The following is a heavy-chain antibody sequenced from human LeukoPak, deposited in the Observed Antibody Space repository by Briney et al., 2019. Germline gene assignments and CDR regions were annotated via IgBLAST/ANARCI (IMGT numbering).Heavy chain of an antibody. V-gene: IGHV3-48*01. CDR1: GFAFSSYS. CDR3: AKDRPNYYESNGDYYKRDGDY. Sequence: GGSLRLSCAASGFAFSSYSMNWVRQAPGEGLEWVSYISSSSSTIYYADSVRGRFTISRDNPKNTLYLEMNGLRAEDTARYYCAKDRPNYYESNGDYYKRDGDYWGQGTLVTVSS. J-gene: IGHJ4*02. CDR2: ISSSSSTI. D-gene: IGHD3-22*01.